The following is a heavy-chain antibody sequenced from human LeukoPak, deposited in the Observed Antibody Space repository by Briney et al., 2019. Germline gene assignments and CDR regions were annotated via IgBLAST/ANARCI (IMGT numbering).Heavy chain of an antibody. CDR1: GGSISSYY. V-gene: IGHV4-59*01. CDR2: IYYSGST. Sequence: PSETLSLTCTVSGGSISSYYWSWIRQPPGKGLEWIGYIYYSGSTNYNPSLKSRVTISVDTSKNQFSLKLNSVTAADTAVYYCAREGHYYDSSGYYYGGYYFDYWGQGTLVAVSS. CDR3: AREGHYYDSSGYYYGGYYFDY. D-gene: IGHD3-22*01. J-gene: IGHJ4*02.